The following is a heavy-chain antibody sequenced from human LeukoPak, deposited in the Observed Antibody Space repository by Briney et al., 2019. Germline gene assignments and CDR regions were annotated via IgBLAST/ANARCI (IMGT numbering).Heavy chain of an antibody. J-gene: IGHJ4*02. CDR1: GFNFKLSA. D-gene: IGHD3-10*01. V-gene: IGHV3-23*01. Sequence: GGSLRLSCAASGFNFKLSAMSWVRQAPGKGLEWVSAISGSGGSTYYADSVKGRFTISRDNSKNTLYLQMNSLRAEDTAVYYCAKDLWFGEWGQGTLVTVSS. CDR3: AKDLWFGE. CDR2: ISGSGGST.